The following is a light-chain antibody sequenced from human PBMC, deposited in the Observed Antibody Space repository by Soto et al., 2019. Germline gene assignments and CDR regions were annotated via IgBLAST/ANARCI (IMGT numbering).Light chain of an antibody. CDR1: QSVNSNY. V-gene: IGKV3-20*01. J-gene: IGKJ3*01. Sequence: EIVLTQSPGTLSLSPGGRATLSCRASQSVNSNYLAWHQQKPGHAPRLLIYGVSSRATGIPDRFSGSGSGTDFTLTISRLEPEDFAVYYCQQYGNSGVTFGPGTKVDIK. CDR2: GVS. CDR3: QQYGNSGVT.